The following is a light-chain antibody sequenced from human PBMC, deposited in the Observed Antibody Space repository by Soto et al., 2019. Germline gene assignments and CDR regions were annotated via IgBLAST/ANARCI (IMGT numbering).Light chain of an antibody. Sequence: EIVLTQYPATLPLSPGERATRSCRASQSVCSNSLAWYQQKPGQAPRLLIYGASRRATGIPDRFSGSGSATDFTLTISRLEPEDFAVYDCQQYCCSPKTFGQGTKVEVK. CDR2: GAS. CDR3: QQYCCSPKT. CDR1: QSVCSNS. J-gene: IGKJ1*01. V-gene: IGKV3-20*01.